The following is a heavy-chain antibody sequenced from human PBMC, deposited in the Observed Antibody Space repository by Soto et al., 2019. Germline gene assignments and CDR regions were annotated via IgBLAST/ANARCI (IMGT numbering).Heavy chain of an antibody. V-gene: IGHV4-39*07. CDR1: GGSVSSSSYY. CDR2: IYHRGIT. Sequence: PSATLSLTCHVSGGSVSSSSYYWDWIRQPPGKGLEWIGNIYHRGITHYNPSLKGRVTILVDTSKNQFSLNLNSVTAADTAVYYCARDSYDSSGGGVNDTFDIWGQGTMVTVSS. J-gene: IGHJ3*02. D-gene: IGHD3-22*01. CDR3: ARDSYDSSGGGVNDTFDI.